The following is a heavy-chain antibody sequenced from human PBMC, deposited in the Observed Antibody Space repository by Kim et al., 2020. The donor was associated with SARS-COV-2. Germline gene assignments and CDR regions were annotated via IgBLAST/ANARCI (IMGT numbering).Heavy chain of an antibody. Sequence: GGSLRLSCAASGFTFSSHGLHWVRQAPGKGLEWLAVIYYDGSTQYYADSVQGRFTASRDNSKNLLYLEMSSLRVEDTAVYYCARDAYFYDNGGNQPRGGLDHWGQGTLVTVSS. J-gene: IGHJ4*02. D-gene: IGHD3-22*01. CDR2: IYYDGSTQ. V-gene: IGHV3-33*08. CDR1: GFTFSSHG. CDR3: ARDAYFYDNGGNQPRGGLDH.